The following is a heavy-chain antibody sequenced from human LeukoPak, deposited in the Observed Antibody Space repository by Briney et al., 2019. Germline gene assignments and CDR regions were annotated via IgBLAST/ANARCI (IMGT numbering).Heavy chain of an antibody. Sequence: PGRALRLSCAASGFTFKTYGMHWVRQAPGKGLEWVAVIIHDGSNKYYADSVKGRFTISRDNSKNTLYLQMNSLRAEDTAVYYCAKDYYDSSGLGKFDYWGQGTLVTVSS. D-gene: IGHD3-22*01. CDR2: IIHDGSNK. CDR1: GFTFKTYG. J-gene: IGHJ4*02. V-gene: IGHV3-30*18. CDR3: AKDYYDSSGLGKFDY.